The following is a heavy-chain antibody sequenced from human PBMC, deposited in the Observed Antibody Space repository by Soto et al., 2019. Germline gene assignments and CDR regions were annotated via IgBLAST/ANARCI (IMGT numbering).Heavy chain of an antibody. J-gene: IGHJ6*02. CDR2: IYSDGTP. V-gene: IGHV4-4*07. CDR3: SGVGCSNSKCYTRGMDV. CDR1: GGSISGYY. Sequence: SETLSLTCTVSGGSISGYYWSWVRQPAGKGLEWVGRIYSDGTPNYSPSLKSRVTMSLDTSKVQFSLHLNSVTAADTAVYYCSGVGCSNSKCYTRGMDVWGPGTTVTVSS. D-gene: IGHD2-2*01.